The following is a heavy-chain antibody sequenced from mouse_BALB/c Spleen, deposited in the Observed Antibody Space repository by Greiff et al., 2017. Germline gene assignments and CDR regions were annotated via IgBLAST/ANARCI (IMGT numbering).Heavy chain of an antibody. J-gene: IGHJ3*01. CDR2: ISNGGGST. CDR3: ARQCPLEGGFAWFAY. Sequence: EVQLVESGGGLVQPGGSLKLSCAASGFTFSSYTMSWVRQTPEKRLEWVAYISNGGGSTYYPDTVKGRFTISRDNAKNTLYLQMSSLKSEDTAMYYCARQCPLEGGFAWFAYWGQGTLVTVSA. D-gene: IGHD6-1*01. V-gene: IGHV5-12-2*01. CDR1: GFTFSSYT.